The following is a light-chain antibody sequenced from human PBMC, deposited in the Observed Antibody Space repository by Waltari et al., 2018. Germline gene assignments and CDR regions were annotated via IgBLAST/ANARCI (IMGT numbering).Light chain of an antibody. CDR1: SSDVGGYNR. CDR3: SSYAGSNNYV. J-gene: IGLJ1*01. V-gene: IGLV2-8*01. CDR2: EVS. Sequence: QSVLTQPASVSGSPGQSITISCAGTSSDVGGYNRVSWYQQHPGKAPKPMIYEVSKRPAGAPDRFSGCKSGSTASLTVSGLQAEDEADYYCSSYAGSNNYVFGTGTKVTVL.